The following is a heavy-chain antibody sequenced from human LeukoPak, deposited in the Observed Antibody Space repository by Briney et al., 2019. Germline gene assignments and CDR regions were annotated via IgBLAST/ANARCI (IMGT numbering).Heavy chain of an antibody. V-gene: IGHV4-34*01. CDR2: INHSGST. CDR3: ARAIRVVAAKFNWFDP. D-gene: IGHD2-15*01. Sequence: SETLSLTCAVYGGFFSGYYWSWIRQPPGKGLEWIGEINHSGSTNYNPSLKSRVTISIDTSKNQFSLKLSSVTAADTAVYYCARAIRVVAAKFNWFDPWGQGTLVTVSS. J-gene: IGHJ5*02. CDR1: GGFFSGYY.